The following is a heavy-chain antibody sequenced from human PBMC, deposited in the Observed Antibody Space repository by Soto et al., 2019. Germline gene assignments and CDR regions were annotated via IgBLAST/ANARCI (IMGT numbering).Heavy chain of an antibody. J-gene: IGHJ4*02. Sequence: GGSLRLSCAASGFTFSSYAMSWVRQAPGKGLEWVSTITSSSSYIYYADSVKGRFTIPRDNAKNTLYLQMNSLRAEDTAVYYCATTRALYPYWGQGTLVTVSS. D-gene: IGHD2-2*02. V-gene: IGHV3-21*01. CDR2: ITSSSSYI. CDR1: GFTFSSYA. CDR3: ATTRALYPY.